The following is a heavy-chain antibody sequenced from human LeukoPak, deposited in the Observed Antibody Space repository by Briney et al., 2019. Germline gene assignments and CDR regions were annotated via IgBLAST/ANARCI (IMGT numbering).Heavy chain of an antibody. D-gene: IGHD6-25*01. CDR3: ARDGRRAAAVTFDY. V-gene: IGHV1-18*01. CDR2: ISAYNGNT. Sequence: ASVKVSCKASGYTFTSYGISWVRQATGQGLEWMGWISAYNGNTNYAQKLQGRVTMTTDTSTSTAYMELRSLRSDDTAVYYCARDGRRAAAVTFDYWGQGTLVTVSS. J-gene: IGHJ4*02. CDR1: GYTFTSYG.